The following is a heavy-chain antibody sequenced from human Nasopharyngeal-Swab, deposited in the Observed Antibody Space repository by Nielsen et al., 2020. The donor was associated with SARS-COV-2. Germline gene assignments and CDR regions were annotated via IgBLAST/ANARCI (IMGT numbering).Heavy chain of an antibody. CDR3: ARDSVGYSGYEGIDY. CDR2: IIPIFGTA. V-gene: IGHV1-69*13. Sequence: SVKVSCKASGGTFSSYAISWVRQAPGQGLEWMGGIIPIFGTANYAQKFQGRVTITADESTSTAYMELSSLRSEDTAVYYCARDSVGYSGYEGIDYWGQGTLVTVSS. J-gene: IGHJ4*02. CDR1: GGTFSSYA. D-gene: IGHD5-12*01.